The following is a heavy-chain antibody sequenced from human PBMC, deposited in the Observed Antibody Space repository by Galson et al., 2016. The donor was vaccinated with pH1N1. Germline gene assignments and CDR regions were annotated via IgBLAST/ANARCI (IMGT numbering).Heavy chain of an antibody. CDR2: IDWDDDK. Sequence: PALVKPTQTLTLTCTFSGFSLSTSGMCVSWIRQPPGKALEWLALIDWDDDKYYSTSLKTRLTISKDTSKDQVVLTMTNMDPVDTATYYCARMVYGDNLKNFDYWGQGTLVTVSP. CDR1: GFSLSTSGMC. V-gene: IGHV2-70*01. J-gene: IGHJ4*02. CDR3: ARMVYGDNLKNFDY. D-gene: IGHD4-23*01.